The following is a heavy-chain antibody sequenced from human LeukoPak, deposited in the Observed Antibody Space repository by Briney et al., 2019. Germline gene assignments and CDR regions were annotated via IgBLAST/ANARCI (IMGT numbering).Heavy chain of an antibody. CDR3: ARDLVQLWSKDY. CDR2: ISSSGRNI. Sequence: GGSLRLSCAASGFTFSNYELNWVRQAPGKGLEWLSYISSSGRNIYYADSVNGRFTISRDNAKSSLYLQTNSLRAEDTAVYYCARDLVQLWSKDYWGQGTLVTVSS. J-gene: IGHJ4*02. CDR1: GFTFSNYE. V-gene: IGHV3-48*03. D-gene: IGHD5-18*01.